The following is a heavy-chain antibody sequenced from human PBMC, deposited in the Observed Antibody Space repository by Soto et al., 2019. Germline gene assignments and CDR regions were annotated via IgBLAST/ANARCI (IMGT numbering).Heavy chain of an antibody. CDR2: VSGSGGGT. V-gene: IGHV3-23*01. J-gene: IGHJ4*02. CDR3: AKDDRHSGPGGPHDY. Sequence: GGSLRLSCAASGFTLSLYAMSWVRQAPGKGLEWVSAVSGSGGGTYYAESVKGRFTISRDNSKNTLYLQMNSLRAEDTAVYYCAKDDRHSGPGGPHDYWGQGTLVTVSS. CDR1: GFTLSLYA. D-gene: IGHD1-26*01.